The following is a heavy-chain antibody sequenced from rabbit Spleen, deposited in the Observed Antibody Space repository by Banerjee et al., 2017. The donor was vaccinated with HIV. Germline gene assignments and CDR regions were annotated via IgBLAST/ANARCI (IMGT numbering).Heavy chain of an antibody. CDR3: ARDPVIAGSAYYDL. V-gene: IGHV1S40*01. Sequence: QSLEESGGDLVKPGASLTLTCTASGFTISISDWIYWVRQAPGKGLEWIGYIDPVFGTTHYASWAKGRFTISKTSSTTVTLQMTSLTAADTATYFCARDPVIAGSAYYDLWGPCTLVTVS. D-gene: IGHD8-1*01. J-gene: IGHJ4*01. CDR1: GFTISISDW. CDR2: IDPVFGTT.